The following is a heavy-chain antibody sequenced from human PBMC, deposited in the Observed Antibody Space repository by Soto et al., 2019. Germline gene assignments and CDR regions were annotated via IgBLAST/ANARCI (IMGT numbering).Heavy chain of an antibody. CDR2: FDPEDGET. Sequence: AGVKVSCKVSGYTLTELSMHWVRQAPGKGLEWMGGFDPEDGETIYAQKFQGRVTMTEDTSTDTAYMELSSLRSEDTAVYYCATMTSRADYDFWSGPRRAPAFDIWGQGTMVTVSS. J-gene: IGHJ3*02. CDR3: ATMTSRADYDFWSGPRRAPAFDI. D-gene: IGHD3-3*01. CDR1: GYTLTELS. V-gene: IGHV1-24*01.